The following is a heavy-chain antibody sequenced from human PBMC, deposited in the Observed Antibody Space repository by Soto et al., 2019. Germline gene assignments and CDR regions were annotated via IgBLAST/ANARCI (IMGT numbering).Heavy chain of an antibody. CDR3: ARDRITIFGVATPRWMDV. Sequence: GGSLRLSCAASGFTFSSYSMNWVRQAPGKGLEWVSYISSSSSTIYYADSVKGRFTISRDNAKNSLYLQMNSLRAEDTAVYYCARDRITIFGVATPRWMDVWGKGTTVTVSS. J-gene: IGHJ6*04. V-gene: IGHV3-48*01. CDR1: GFTFSSYS. CDR2: ISSSSSTI. D-gene: IGHD3-3*01.